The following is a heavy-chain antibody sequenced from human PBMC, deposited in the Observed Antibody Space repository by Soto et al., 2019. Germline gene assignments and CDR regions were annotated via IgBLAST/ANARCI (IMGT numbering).Heavy chain of an antibody. CDR1: GYSLVSYT. D-gene: IGHD4-4*01. CDR2: ISPYSRST. CDR3: ARTRIESQTAYSWFDP. J-gene: IGHJ5*02. V-gene: IGHV1-18*01. Sequence: VKVSCKTSGYSLVSYTISWVRQAPGQGLEWMGWISPYSRSTDYAQKFQGRVTMTTDTSTSTAYMELRSLKSDDTAVYFCARTRIESQTAYSWFDPWGQGTLVTVSS.